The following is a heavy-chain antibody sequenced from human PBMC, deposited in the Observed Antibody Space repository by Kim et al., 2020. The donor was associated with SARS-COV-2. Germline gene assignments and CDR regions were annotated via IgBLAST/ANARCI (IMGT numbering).Heavy chain of an antibody. CDR2: ISYDGSNK. D-gene: IGHD3-10*01. CDR1: GFTFSSYG. V-gene: IGHV3-30*18. J-gene: IGHJ6*02. CDR3: AKVRFPVYYYYGMDV. Sequence: GGSLRLSCAASGFTFSSYGMHWVRQAPGKGLEWVAVISYDGSNKYYADSVKGRFTISRDNSKNTLYLQMNSLRAEDTAVYYCAKVRFPVYYYYGMDVWGQGTTVTVSS.